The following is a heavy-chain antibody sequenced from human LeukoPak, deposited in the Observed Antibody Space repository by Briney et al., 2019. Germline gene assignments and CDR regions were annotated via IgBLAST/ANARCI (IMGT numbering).Heavy chain of an antibody. CDR2: IYYSGST. V-gene: IGHV4-39*07. Sequence: SETLSLTCTVSGGSISSSSYYWGWIRQPPGKGLEWIGSIYYSGSTYYNPSLKSRFTISVDTSKNQFSLKLSSVTAADTAVYYCARPGGGYSSSSGYYYYYYMDVWGKGTTVTVSS. CDR3: ARPGGGYSSSSGYYYYYYMDV. D-gene: IGHD6-6*01. CDR1: GGSISSSSYY. J-gene: IGHJ6*03.